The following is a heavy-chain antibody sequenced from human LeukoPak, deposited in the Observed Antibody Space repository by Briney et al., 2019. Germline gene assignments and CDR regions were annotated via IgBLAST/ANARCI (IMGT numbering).Heavy chain of an antibody. Sequence: PGGSLRLSCAASGFTFSSYSMNWVRQAPGKGLEWVSSISSSSSYIYYADSVKGRFTISRDNAKNSLYLQMNSLRAEDTAVYYCARAIAAAGWRTGAFDIWGQGTMVTVSS. CDR2: ISSSSSYI. V-gene: IGHV3-21*01. CDR3: ARAIAAAGWRTGAFDI. J-gene: IGHJ3*02. D-gene: IGHD6-13*01. CDR1: GFTFSSYS.